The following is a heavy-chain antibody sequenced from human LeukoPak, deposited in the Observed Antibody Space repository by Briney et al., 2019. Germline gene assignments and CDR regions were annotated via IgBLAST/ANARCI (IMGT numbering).Heavy chain of an antibody. Sequence: ASSKVSCKASGYTFTGFYKHWVRQAPGQGLGYMGCIKPNSGGTYYAQKVQGRVTMTRDTSISTAYMELSRLRSDDTAVYYCARDLYQWLPSTRPRDYYYYMDVWGEGTTVTVSS. V-gene: IGHV1-2*02. CDR1: GYTFTGFY. D-gene: IGHD6-19*01. CDR3: ARDLYQWLPSTRPRDYYYYMDV. CDR2: IKPNSGGT. J-gene: IGHJ6*03.